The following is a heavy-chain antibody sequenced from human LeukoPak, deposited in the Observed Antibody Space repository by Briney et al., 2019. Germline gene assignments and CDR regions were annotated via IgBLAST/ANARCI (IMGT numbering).Heavy chain of an antibody. D-gene: IGHD5-18*01. CDR2: INPNSGGT. V-gene: IGHV1-2*02. J-gene: IGHJ4*02. CDR1: GYIFTGHY. CDR3: ARDKDTAMVGDY. Sequence: ASVKVSCKASGYIFTGHYMHWVRQAPGQGLKWMGWINPNSGGTNYAQNFQGRVTMTRDTSISSAYMELSSLRSDDTAVYYCARDKDTAMVGDYWGQGTLLTVSS.